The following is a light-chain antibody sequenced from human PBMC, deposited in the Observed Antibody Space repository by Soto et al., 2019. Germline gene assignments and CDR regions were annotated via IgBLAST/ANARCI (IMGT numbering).Light chain of an antibody. CDR3: QQYDNYPYT. CDR1: QSISPW. Sequence: DIQMTQSPSTLSASVGDRVTITCRASQSISPWLAWYQQKPGKAPKLLIYKASSLASGVPSRFSGSGSGTEFTLNISSLQPDDFATFYCQQYDNYPYTFGQGTKLAIK. CDR2: KAS. J-gene: IGKJ2*01. V-gene: IGKV1-5*03.